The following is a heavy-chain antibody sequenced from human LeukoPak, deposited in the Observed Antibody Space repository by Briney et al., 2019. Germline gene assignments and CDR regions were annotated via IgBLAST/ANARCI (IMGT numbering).Heavy chain of an antibody. J-gene: IGHJ1*01. V-gene: IGHV7-4-1*02. CDR2: INTNTGNP. Sequence: ASVNVSCKASGYTLTSYGMNWVRQAPGQGLEWMGWINTNTGNPTYAQGFTGRFVFSLDTSVSTAYLQISSLKAEDTAVYYCVTRDGSHSPSEYFHHWGQGTLVTVSS. CDR3: VTRDGSHSPSEYFHH. CDR1: GYTLTSYG. D-gene: IGHD5-24*01.